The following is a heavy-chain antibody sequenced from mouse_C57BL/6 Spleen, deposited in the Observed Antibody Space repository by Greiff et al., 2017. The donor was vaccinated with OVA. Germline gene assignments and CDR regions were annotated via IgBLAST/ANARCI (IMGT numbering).Heavy chain of an antibody. V-gene: IGHV1-61*01. CDR3: AREGLRRDYAMDY. CDR1: GYTFTSYW. CDR2: IYPSDSET. J-gene: IGHJ4*01. D-gene: IGHD2-4*01. Sequence: QVQLQQPGAELVRPGSSVKLSCKASGYTFTSYWMDWVKQRPGQGLEWIGNIYPSDSETHYNQKFKDKATLTVDKSSSPAYMQLSSLTSEDSAVSDCAREGLRRDYAMDYWGQGTSVTVSA.